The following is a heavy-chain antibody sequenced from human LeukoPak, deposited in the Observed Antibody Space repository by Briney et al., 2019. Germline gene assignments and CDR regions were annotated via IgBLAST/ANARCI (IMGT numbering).Heavy chain of an antibody. D-gene: IGHD5-18*01. CDR1: GFTFSNYW. J-gene: IGHJ3*01. CDR3: ARDGSRDTASNTFDF. V-gene: IGHV3-74*01. CDR2: INPAGNYA. Sequence: GGSLRLSSAASGFTFSNYWIHWVRQAPGKGLVWVSRINPAGNYANYADSVKGRFTTSRDNAKSTLYLQMNSVRAEDTAVYYCARDGSRDTASNTFDFWGQGTMVTVSS.